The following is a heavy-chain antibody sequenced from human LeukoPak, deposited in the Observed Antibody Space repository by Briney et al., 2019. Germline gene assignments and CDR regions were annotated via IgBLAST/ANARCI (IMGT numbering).Heavy chain of an antibody. CDR1: GGSISSYY. D-gene: IGHD4-11*01. Sequence: SETLSLTCTVSGGSISSYYWSWIRQPAGKGLEWIGRIYTSGSTNYNPSLKSRVTISVDTSKNQFSLKLSSVTAADTAVYYCARELRYDNSDSGAFWGQGTVVTVSS. CDR3: ARELRYDNSDSGAF. V-gene: IGHV4-4*07. CDR2: IYTSGST. J-gene: IGHJ3*01.